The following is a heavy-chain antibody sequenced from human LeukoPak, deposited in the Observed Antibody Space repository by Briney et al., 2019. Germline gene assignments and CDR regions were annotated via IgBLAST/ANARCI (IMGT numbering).Heavy chain of an antibody. CDR1: GYTFTGYY. CDR3: ARVRYFDWLSDY. CDR2: INPNSGGT. J-gene: IGHJ4*02. V-gene: IGHV1-2*02. Sequence: AAVKVSCKASGYTFTGYYMHWVRQAPGQGLEWMGWINPNSGGTNYAQKFQGRVTMTRDTSISTVYMELSSLRSEDTAVYYCARVRYFDWLSDYWGQGTLVTVSS. D-gene: IGHD3-9*01.